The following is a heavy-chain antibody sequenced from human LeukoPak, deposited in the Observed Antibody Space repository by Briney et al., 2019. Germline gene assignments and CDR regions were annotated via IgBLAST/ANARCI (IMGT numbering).Heavy chain of an antibody. CDR2: INPSGGST. J-gene: IGHJ6*02. CDR1: GYTFTSYY. CDR3: GTISIAAAGTGDYYYGMDV. Sequence: ASVKVSCKASGYTFTSYYMHWVRQAPGQGLEWMGIINPSGGSTSYAQKFQGRVTMTRDTSTSTVYMELSSLRSDDTAVYYCGTISIAAAGTGDYYYGMDVWGQGTTVTVSS. D-gene: IGHD6-13*01. V-gene: IGHV1-46*01.